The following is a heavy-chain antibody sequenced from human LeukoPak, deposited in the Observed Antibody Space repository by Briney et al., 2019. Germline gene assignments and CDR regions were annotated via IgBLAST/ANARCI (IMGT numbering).Heavy chain of an antibody. Sequence: SETLSLTCTVSGGSISSHCWTWIRQPPGKGLEWIGYIIDSGSTSYNPSLQRRVTISVDTSKNQFSLKLSSVTAADTAVYYCARGDWAPDYWGQGTLVTVSS. J-gene: IGHJ4*02. CDR3: ARGDWAPDY. CDR2: IIDSGST. D-gene: IGHD3-9*01. V-gene: IGHV4-59*11. CDR1: GGSISSHC.